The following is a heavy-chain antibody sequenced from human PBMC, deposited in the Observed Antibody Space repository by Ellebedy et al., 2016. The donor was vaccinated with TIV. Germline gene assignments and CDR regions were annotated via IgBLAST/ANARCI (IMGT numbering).Heavy chain of an antibody. J-gene: IGHJ4*02. D-gene: IGHD5-12*01. CDR3: ARDSINDPFFDY. CDR1: GFTFSNYW. Sequence: GESLKISCEASGFTFSNYWMAWVRQAPGKGLVWVSRISNDGSVTTYADSVKGRFTISRDNAKNSLYLQMNSLRAEDTAVYYCARDSINDPFFDYWGQGTLVTVSS. V-gene: IGHV3-74*01. CDR2: ISNDGSVT.